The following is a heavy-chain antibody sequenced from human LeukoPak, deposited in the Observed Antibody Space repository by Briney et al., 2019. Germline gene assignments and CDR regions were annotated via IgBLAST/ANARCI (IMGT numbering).Heavy chain of an antibody. V-gene: IGHV3-30-3*01. J-gene: IGHJ4*02. CDR3: VRGGYYGWGSSPTFYFDY. D-gene: IGHD3-10*01. CDR1: GFTFSDYV. Sequence: TGGSLRLSCVASGFTFSDYVIHWVRQAPGKGLEWVAVISFDLNSKYYSDSVKGRFTISRDNSKNTVYLQMNSLRPDDTAVYFCVRGGYYGWGSSPTFYFDYWGQGTLVTVSS. CDR2: ISFDLNSK.